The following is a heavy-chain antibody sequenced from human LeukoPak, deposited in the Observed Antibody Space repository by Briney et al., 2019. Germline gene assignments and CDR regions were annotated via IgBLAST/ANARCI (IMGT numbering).Heavy chain of an antibody. CDR2: IDHSGST. J-gene: IGHJ4*02. CDR3: TRGLGVGATRDY. D-gene: IGHD1-26*01. V-gene: IGHV4-34*01. Sequence: SETLSLTCAVYGGPFSGYYWSWIRQPPGKGLEWIGEIDHSGSTNYNPSLKSRVTISVDTSKNQFSLKVSSVTAADTAVYYCTRGLGVGATRDYWGQGTLVTVSS. CDR1: GGPFSGYY.